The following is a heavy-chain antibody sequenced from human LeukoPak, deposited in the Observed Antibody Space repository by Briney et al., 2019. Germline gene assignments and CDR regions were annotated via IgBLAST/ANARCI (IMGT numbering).Heavy chain of an antibody. D-gene: IGHD5-18*01. CDR1: GFTFDDYA. CDR3: AKAGGYNYVVSVDY. J-gene: IGHJ4*02. CDR2: ISWNSGSI. V-gene: IGHV3-9*01. Sequence: GRSLRLSCAASGFTFDDYAMHWVRQAPGKGLEWVSGISWNSGSIGYADSVKGRFTISRDNAKNSLYLQMNSLRAEDTALYYCAKAGGYNYVVSVDYWGQGTLVTVSS.